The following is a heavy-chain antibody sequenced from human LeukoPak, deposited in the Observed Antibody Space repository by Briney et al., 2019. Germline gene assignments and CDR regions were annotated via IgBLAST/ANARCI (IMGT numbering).Heavy chain of an antibody. CDR3: ATADSYGYPPVGY. J-gene: IGHJ4*02. V-gene: IGHV1-2*02. CDR1: GYTFTGYY. CDR2: INPNSGGT. D-gene: IGHD5-18*01. Sequence: ASVKVSCKASGYTFTGYYMHWVRQAPGQGLEWIGWINPNSGGTNYAQKFQGRVTMTRDTSSSTAYMDLSRLRSDDTAVYYCATADSYGYPPVGYWGQGTLVTVSS.